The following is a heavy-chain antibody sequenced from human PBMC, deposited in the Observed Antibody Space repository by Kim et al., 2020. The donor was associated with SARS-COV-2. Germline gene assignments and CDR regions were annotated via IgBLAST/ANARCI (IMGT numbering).Heavy chain of an antibody. V-gene: IGHV4-59*08. D-gene: IGHD5-18*01. CDR3: ARCLNSASRAMDV. CDR2: IYYSGST. CDR1: GVSISSSY. Sequence: SETLSLTCNVSGVSISSSYWTWIRQPPGKGLEWIGYIYYSGSTTYNPSLKSRLTMSVDTSKKQFSLKLSSVTAADTAIYYCARCLNSASRAMDVWGQGTTVTVSS. J-gene: IGHJ6*02.